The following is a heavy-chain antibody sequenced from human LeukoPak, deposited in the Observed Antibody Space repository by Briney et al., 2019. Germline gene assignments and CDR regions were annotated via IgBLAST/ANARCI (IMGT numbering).Heavy chain of an antibody. D-gene: IGHD3-3*01. V-gene: IGHV4-61*02. CDR3: ARERLDFWSGYYIRWFDP. J-gene: IGHJ5*02. Sequence: KPSETLSLTCTVSGGSISSGSYYWSWIRQPAGKGLEWIGRIYTSGCTNYNPSLKSRVTISVDTSKNQFSLKLSSVTAADTAVYYCARERLDFWSGYYIRWFDPWGQGTLVTVSS. CDR1: GGSISSGSYY. CDR2: IYTSGCT.